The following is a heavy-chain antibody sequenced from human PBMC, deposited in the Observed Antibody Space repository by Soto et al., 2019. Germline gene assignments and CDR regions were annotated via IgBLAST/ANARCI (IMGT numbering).Heavy chain of an antibody. CDR1: GFSFSSFA. J-gene: IGHJ6*02. Sequence: EVQLLESEGGFIHPGGSLRLSCAASGFSFSSFAMNWVRQAPGKGLEWVSIISGSADSTFYADSVKGRFTISRDNSKSKLYLQINSLRAEDTAVYYCGKTRGAMIYAISVYGMDVWGQGTTVTVSS. V-gene: IGHV3-23*01. CDR2: ISGSADST. D-gene: IGHD2-8*01. CDR3: GKTRGAMIYAISVYGMDV.